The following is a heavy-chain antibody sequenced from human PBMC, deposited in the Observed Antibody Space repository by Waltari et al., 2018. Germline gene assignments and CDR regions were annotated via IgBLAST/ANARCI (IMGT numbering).Heavy chain of an antibody. CDR2: IYTSGST. J-gene: IGHJ5*02. D-gene: IGHD3-10*01. CDR1: GGSISSGSYY. Sequence: QVQLQESGPGLVKPSQTLSLTCTVSGGSISSGSYYWSGIRQPAGKGLEWIGGIYTSGSTNYIPALESLVTISLDTTQNQFSLKLSSVTAEDTALYYCARDMVRCWFDPWGQGTLVTVSS. V-gene: IGHV4-61*02. CDR3: ARDMVRCWFDP.